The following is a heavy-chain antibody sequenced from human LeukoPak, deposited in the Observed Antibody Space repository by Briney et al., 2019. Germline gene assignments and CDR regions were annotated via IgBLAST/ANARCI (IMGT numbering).Heavy chain of an antibody. CDR1: GATFSSYA. J-gene: IGHJ6*02. D-gene: IGHD6-19*01. CDR3: ARDELRGIAVAGTNRYYYYGMDV. CDR2: IIPIFGTA. Sequence: SVKFSCKASGATFSSYAISWVRQAPGQGLEWMGGIIPIFGTANYAQKFQGRVTITADESTSTAYMELSSLRSEDTAVYYCARDELRGIAVAGTNRYYYYGMDVWGQGTTVTVSS. V-gene: IGHV1-69*13.